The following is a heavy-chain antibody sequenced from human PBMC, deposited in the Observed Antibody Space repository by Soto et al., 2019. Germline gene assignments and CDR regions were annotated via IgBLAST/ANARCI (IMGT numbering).Heavy chain of an antibody. V-gene: IGHV4-59*01. CDR1: GGSISIYY. CDR2: IYYSGST. J-gene: IGHJ5*02. D-gene: IGHD3-10*01. CDR3: ARAGTTMVRGVISGWFDP. Sequence: PSETLSLTCTVSGGSISIYYWSWIRQPPGKGLEWIGYIYYSGSTNYNPSLKSRFTISVDTSKNQFSLKLSSVTAADTAVYYCARAGTTMVRGVISGWFDPWGQGTLVTVSS.